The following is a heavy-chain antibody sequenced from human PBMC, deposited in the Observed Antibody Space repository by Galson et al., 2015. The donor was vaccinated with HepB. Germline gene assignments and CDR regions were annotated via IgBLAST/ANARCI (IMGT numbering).Heavy chain of an antibody. V-gene: IGHV4-39*07. D-gene: IGHD3-3*01. J-gene: IGHJ5*02. CDR2: ISYTGTT. Sequence: ETLSLTCTVSGGSISSSDHYWGWIRQPPGKGLEWIGSISYTGTTYYKASLRSRVAISVDTSRSQFSLRLSSVTAADTAVYYCARDYDFWSGVTWFDPWGQGTLVTVSS. CDR1: GGSISSSDHY. CDR3: ARDYDFWSGVTWFDP.